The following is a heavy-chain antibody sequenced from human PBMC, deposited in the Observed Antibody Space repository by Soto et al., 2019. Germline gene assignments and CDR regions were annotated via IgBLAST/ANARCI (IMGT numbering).Heavy chain of an antibody. Sequence: PSETLSLTXTVSGGSISSGDYYWSWIRQPPGKGLEWIGYIYYSGSTYYNPSLKSRVTISVDTSKNQFSLKLSSVTAADTAVYYCARDRGLGNYYYGMDVWGQGTTVTVSS. V-gene: IGHV4-30-4*01. CDR3: ARDRGLGNYYYGMDV. D-gene: IGHD1-26*01. CDR2: IYYSGST. J-gene: IGHJ6*02. CDR1: GGSISSGDYY.